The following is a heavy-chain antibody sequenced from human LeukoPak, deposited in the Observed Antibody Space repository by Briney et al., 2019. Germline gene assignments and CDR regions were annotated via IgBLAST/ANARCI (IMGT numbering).Heavy chain of an antibody. V-gene: IGHV1-2*02. CDR1: GYTFIGYY. J-gene: IGHJ4*02. CDR3: ATVRDIVVGGGPYYFDY. CDR2: INPHNGDT. Sequence: ASVKLSCRASGYTFIGYYLHWVRQAPGQGLEWMGWINPHNGDTNYAQKFQGRFTMTRDTSITTAYMELSRLKSDDTAVYYCATVRDIVVGGGPYYFDYWGQGTLVTVSS. D-gene: IGHD2-15*01.